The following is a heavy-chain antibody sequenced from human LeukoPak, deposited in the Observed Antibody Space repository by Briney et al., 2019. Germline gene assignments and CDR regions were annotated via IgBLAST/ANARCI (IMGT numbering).Heavy chain of an antibody. CDR3: ARAADSSGNTLDY. V-gene: IGHV4-34*01. J-gene: IGHJ4*02. CDR1: GGSFSGYY. Sequence: SETLSLTCAVYGGSFSGYYWSWIRQPPGKGLEWIGEINHSGSTNYNPSLKSRVTISVDTSKNQFSLKLSSVTAADTAVYCCARAADSSGNTLDYWGQGTLVTVSS. CDR2: INHSGST. D-gene: IGHD6-19*01.